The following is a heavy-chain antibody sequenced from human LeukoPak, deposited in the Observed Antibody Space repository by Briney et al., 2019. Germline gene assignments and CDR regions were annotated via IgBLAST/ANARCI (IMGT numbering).Heavy chain of an antibody. V-gene: IGHV4-59*01. CDR2: IYYSGST. CDR1: GGSISSYY. D-gene: IGHD3-3*01. J-gene: IGHJ5*02. Sequence: SETLSLTCTVSGGSISSYYWSWIRQPPGKGPECIGYIYYSGSTNYNPSLKSRVTISVDTSKNQFSLKLSSVTAADTAVYYWARSDYDFWSGYSFGWFDPWGQGTLVTVSS. CDR3: ARSDYDFWSGYSFGWFDP.